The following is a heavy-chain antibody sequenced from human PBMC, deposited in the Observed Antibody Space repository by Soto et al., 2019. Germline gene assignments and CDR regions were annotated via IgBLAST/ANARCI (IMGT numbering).Heavy chain of an antibody. J-gene: IGHJ4*02. V-gene: IGHV3-74*01. CDR1: GFTFSDYY. D-gene: IGHD2-2*01. CDR2: INSDGSDT. Sequence: GGSLRLSCAASGFTFSDYYMSWIRQAPGKGLVWVSRINSDGSDTTYADSVKGRFTTSRDNAKNTLYLQMSSLRAEDTAVYYCVRGVTTSCFFDYWGQGTPVTVSS. CDR3: VRGVTTSCFFDY.